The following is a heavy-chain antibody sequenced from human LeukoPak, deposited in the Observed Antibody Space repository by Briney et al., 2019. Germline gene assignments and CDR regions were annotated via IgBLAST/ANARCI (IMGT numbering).Heavy chain of an antibody. CDR2: LSSDGRRT. CDR3: VREVEVVPATLWAYRYYYMDV. CDR1: GFSITNHW. D-gene: IGHD2-15*01. Sequence: GGSLRLSCVASGFSITNHWLHWGRQAPGKGLVWVSRLSSDGRRTDYAASVKDRFTISRDNAKNTLFLQMNSLRPDGTAAYYCVREVEVVPATLWAYRYYYMDVWGKGTTVTVSS. V-gene: IGHV3-74*01. J-gene: IGHJ6*03.